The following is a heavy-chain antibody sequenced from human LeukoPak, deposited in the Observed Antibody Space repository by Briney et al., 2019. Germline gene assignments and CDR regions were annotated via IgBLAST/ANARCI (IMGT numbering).Heavy chain of an antibody. CDR3: AKKGFGELVIDY. D-gene: IGHD3-10*01. J-gene: IGHJ4*02. V-gene: IGHV3-74*01. Sequence: GGSLRLSCAASGITLSGYWMHWVRQAPGKGLVWVSRINFDGSDTSYADFVKGRFTISRDNSKNTLYLQMNSLRAEDTAVYYCAKKGFGELVIDYWGQGTPVTVSS. CDR1: GITLSGYW. CDR2: INFDGSDT.